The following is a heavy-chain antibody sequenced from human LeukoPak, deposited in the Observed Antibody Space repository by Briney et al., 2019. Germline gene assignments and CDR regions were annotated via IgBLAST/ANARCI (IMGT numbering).Heavy chain of an antibody. CDR3: ARGLRGGNSHYYYGMDV. J-gene: IGHJ6*02. V-gene: IGHV3-30-3*01. Sequence: GGSLRLSCAASGFTFSSYAMHWVRQAPGKGLEWVAVISYDGSNKYYADSVKGRFTISRDNSKNTLYLQMNSLRAEDTAVYYCARGLRGGNSHYYYGMDVWGQGTTVTVSS. CDR1: GFTFSSYA. CDR2: ISYDGSNK. D-gene: IGHD4-23*01.